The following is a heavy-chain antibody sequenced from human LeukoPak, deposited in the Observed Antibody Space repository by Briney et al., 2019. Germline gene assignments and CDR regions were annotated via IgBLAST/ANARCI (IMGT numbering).Heavy chain of an antibody. J-gene: IGHJ4*02. CDR3: FFPGITGKVY. Sequence: GGSLRLSCAASGFTFSNYAMHWGRQAPGKGLEWVAVISYDGSNKYYADSVKGRFTISRDNSKNTLYLQMNSLRAEDTAVYYCFFPGITGKVYWGQGTLVTVSS. CDR1: GFTFSNYA. V-gene: IGHV3-30-3*01. D-gene: IGHD1-20*01. CDR2: ISYDGSNK.